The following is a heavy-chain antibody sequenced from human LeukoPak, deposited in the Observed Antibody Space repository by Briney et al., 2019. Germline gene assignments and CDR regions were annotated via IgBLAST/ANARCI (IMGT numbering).Heavy chain of an antibody. Sequence: PSETLSLTCAVSGYSISSGYYWGWIRQPPGKGLEWIGSIYHSGSTYYNPSLKSRVTISVDTSKNQFSLKLSSVTAADTAVYYCARLLFGVVDYWGQGTPVTVSS. CDR3: ARLLFGVVDY. V-gene: IGHV4-38-2*01. CDR2: IYHSGST. CDR1: GYSISSGYY. D-gene: IGHD3-3*01. J-gene: IGHJ4*02.